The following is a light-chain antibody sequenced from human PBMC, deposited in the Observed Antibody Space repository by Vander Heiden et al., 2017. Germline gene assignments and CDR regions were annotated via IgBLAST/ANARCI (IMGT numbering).Light chain of an antibody. CDR3: QSYDRSLRDYVV. CDR1: RSNIGAGYD. J-gene: IGLJ2*01. V-gene: IGLV1-40*01. CDR2: GDS. Sequence: QSVLTQPPSVSGAPGPRVTISCTGSRSNIGAGYDVQWYQQLPGKGPKVVMYGDSNRPSGVPDRFSGSKSGSSASLAIAGLQAEDEATYYCQSYDRSLRDYVVFGGGTKLTVL.